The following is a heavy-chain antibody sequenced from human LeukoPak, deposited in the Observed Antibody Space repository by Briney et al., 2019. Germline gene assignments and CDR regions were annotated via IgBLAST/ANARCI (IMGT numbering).Heavy chain of an antibody. CDR2: IIPIFGTA. CDR3: ARAPGYCYGMDV. V-gene: IGHV1-69*13. Sequence: EASVKVSCKASGGTFSSYAISWVRRAPGQGLEWMGGIIPIFGTANYAQKFQGRVTITADESTSTAYMDLSSLRSEDTAVYYCARAPGYCYGMDVWGHGTTVTVSS. J-gene: IGHJ6*02. CDR1: GGTFSSYA.